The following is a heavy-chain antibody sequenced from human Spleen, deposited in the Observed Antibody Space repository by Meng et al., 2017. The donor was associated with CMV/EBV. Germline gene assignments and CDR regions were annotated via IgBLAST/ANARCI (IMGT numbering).Heavy chain of an antibody. CDR3: ARDIRGSDYYFGMDV. V-gene: IGHV3-21*01. D-gene: IGHD3-10*01. Sequence: GGSLRLSCAAFEFTFSNYRMNWVRQAPGKGLEWISFISITSAYIDYADSVKGRFTISRDNARNSLFLQMNSLRAEDTAVYYCARDIRGSDYYFGMDVWGQGTTVTVSS. J-gene: IGHJ6*02. CDR1: EFTFSNYR. CDR2: ISITSAYI.